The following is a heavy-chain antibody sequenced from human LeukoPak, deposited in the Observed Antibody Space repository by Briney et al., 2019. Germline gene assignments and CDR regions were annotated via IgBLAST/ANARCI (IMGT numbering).Heavy chain of an antibody. CDR1: GFTFSSYS. CDR3: ARDRYDYVWGSYRCTFDY. Sequence: GGSLRLSCAASGFTFSSYSMNWVRQAPGKGLEWVSYISSSSSTIYYADSVKGRFTISRDNAKNSLYLQMNSLRAEDTAVYSCARDRYDYVWGSYRCTFDYWGQGTLVTVSS. D-gene: IGHD3-16*02. J-gene: IGHJ4*02. CDR2: ISSSSSTI. V-gene: IGHV3-48*01.